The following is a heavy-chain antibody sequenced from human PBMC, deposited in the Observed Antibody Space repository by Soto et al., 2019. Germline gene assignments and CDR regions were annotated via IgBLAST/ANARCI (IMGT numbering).Heavy chain of an antibody. CDR1: GGSIYRSGYY. Sequence: LSLTCTVSGGSIYRSGYYWGWIRQPPGRGLEWIGNIDYNGVTYSNPSLKSRVTISRDTSKNQFSLKLTSVTAADTALYYCGKVLVGATGHTDSDSWGPGTLVTVSS. CDR3: GKVLVGATGHTDSDS. CDR2: IDYNGVT. D-gene: IGHD2-15*01. J-gene: IGHJ4*02. V-gene: IGHV4-39*01.